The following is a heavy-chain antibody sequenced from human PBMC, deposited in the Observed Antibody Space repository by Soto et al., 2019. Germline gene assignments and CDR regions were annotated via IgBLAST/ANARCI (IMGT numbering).Heavy chain of an antibody. CDR1: GGSFSGYY. CDR3: ARGAPRYSSGGTVAATNWGYYYYYGMDV. D-gene: IGHD6-25*01. V-gene: IGHV4-34*01. J-gene: IGHJ6*02. CDR2: INHSGST. Sequence: PSETLSLTCAVYGGSFSGYYWSWIRQPPGKGLEWIGEINHSGSTNYNPSLKSRVTISVDTSKNQFSLKLSSVTAADTAVYYCARGAPRYSSGGTVAATNWGYYYYYGMDVWGQGTTVTVSS.